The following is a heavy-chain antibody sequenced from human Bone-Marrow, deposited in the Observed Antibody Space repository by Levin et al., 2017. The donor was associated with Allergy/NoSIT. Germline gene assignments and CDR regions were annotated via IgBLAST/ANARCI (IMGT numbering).Heavy chain of an antibody. CDR1: GGSFSGYY. CDR3: ARLNYYGAGSYWKTFDY. Sequence: SQTLSLTCAVYGGSFSGYYWSWIRQPPGKGLEWIGEINHSGSTNYNPSLKSRVTISVDTSKNQFSLKLSSVTAADTAVYYCARLNYYGAGSYWKTFDYWGQGTLVTVSS. V-gene: IGHV4-34*01. D-gene: IGHD3-10*01. CDR2: INHSGST. J-gene: IGHJ4*02.